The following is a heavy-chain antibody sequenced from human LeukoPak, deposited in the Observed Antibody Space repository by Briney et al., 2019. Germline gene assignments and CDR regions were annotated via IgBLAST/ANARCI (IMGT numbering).Heavy chain of an antibody. J-gene: IGHJ4*02. CDR2: ISSSSSYT. V-gene: IGHV3-21*01. CDR3: ATDLEVPAAKYFDY. Sequence: GGSLRLSCAASGFTFSSYSLNWVRQAPGKGLEWVSSISSSSSYTYCADSVKARFTISRDNAKNSLFLQMNSLRAEDTAVYYCATDLEVPAAKYFDYWGQGTLVTVSS. CDR1: GFTFSSYS. D-gene: IGHD2-2*01.